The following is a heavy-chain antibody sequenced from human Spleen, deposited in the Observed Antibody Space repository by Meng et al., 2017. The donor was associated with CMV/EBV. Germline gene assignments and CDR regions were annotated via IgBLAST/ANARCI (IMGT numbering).Heavy chain of an antibody. J-gene: IGHJ6*02. CDR1: GFTFSTCG. V-gene: IGHV3-30*02. CDR3: AKDQTHLYATRVGMDV. Sequence: GESLKISFAASGFTFSTCGMYWVRQAPGKGLEWVAFIRFDGKKKLYADSVKGRFTVSRDNSENTVYLQMNSLRVEDTAMYYCAKDQTHLYATRVGMDVWGQGTTVTVSS. CDR2: IRFDGKKK. D-gene: IGHD2-8*01.